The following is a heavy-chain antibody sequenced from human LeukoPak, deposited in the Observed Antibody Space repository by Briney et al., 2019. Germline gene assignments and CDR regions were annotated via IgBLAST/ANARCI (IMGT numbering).Heavy chain of an antibody. CDR1: GFTFSSYA. CDR2: ISGSGGST. J-gene: IGHJ4*02. D-gene: IGHD3-3*01. CDR3: AKELGFFEWFFDN. Sequence: GGSLRLSCAASGFTFSSYAMSWVRQAPGKGLEWFSAISGSGGSTYYADSVKGRFTISRDNSKNTLYLQMNSLRADDTAVYYCAKELGFFEWFFDNWGQGTLVGVSS. V-gene: IGHV3-23*01.